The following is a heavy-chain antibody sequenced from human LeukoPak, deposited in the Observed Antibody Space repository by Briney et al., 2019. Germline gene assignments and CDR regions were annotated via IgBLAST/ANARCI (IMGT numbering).Heavy chain of an antibody. J-gene: IGHJ4*02. V-gene: IGHV4-34*01. CDR1: GGSFSGYY. CDR3: ARRGSSWTPFGY. Sequence: SETLSLTCAVYGGSFSGYYWSWIRQPPGKGLEWIGEINHSGSTNYNPSLKSRVTISVDTSKNQFSLKLSSVTAADTAVYYCARRGSSWTPFGYWGQGTLVTVSS. CDR2: INHSGST. D-gene: IGHD6-13*01.